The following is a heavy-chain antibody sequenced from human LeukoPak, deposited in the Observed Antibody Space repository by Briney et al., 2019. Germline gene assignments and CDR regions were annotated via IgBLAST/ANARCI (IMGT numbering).Heavy chain of an antibody. Sequence: SETLSLTCTVSGYSISSGYYWGWIRQPPGKGLEWIGSIYHSGCTYYNPSLKSRVTISVDTSKNQFSLKLSSVTAADTAVYYCARAKTWHYYGSGSYPYPFDYWGQGTLVTVSS. CDR2: IYHSGCT. V-gene: IGHV4-38-2*02. CDR3: ARAKTWHYYGSGSYPYPFDY. J-gene: IGHJ4*02. D-gene: IGHD3-10*01. CDR1: GYSISSGYY.